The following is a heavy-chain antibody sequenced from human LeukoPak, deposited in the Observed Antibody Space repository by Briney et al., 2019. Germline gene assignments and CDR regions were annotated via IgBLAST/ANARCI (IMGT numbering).Heavy chain of an antibody. V-gene: IGHV3-20*04. CDR2: I. J-gene: IGHJ4*02. CDR1: GFTFDDYG. CDR3: ARDLSDNWYTFGY. D-gene: IGHD1-1*01. Sequence: GGSLRLSCEDSGFTFDDYGMSWVRQAPGKGLEWVSGIYADSVKGRFTISRDNAKNSLYLQMNSLRAEDTALYYWARDLSDNWYTFGYWGRGTLVTVSS.